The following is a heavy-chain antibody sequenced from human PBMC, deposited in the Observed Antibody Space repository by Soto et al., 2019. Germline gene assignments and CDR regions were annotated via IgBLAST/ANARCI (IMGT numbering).Heavy chain of an antibody. V-gene: IGHV2-5*02. CDR3: THRDVNDTKWFDP. J-gene: IGHJ5*02. CDR1: GFSLSTRGKG. CDR2: IYWDDDN. Sequence: QITLKESGPTLVKPTQPLTLTCTFSGFSLSTRGKGVGWIRQPPGKALEWLALIYWDDDNRYSPSLRSRLALTKDTSKNQVVLTMTNMDAVDTATYYCTHRDVNDTKWFDPWGQGTLVTVSS.